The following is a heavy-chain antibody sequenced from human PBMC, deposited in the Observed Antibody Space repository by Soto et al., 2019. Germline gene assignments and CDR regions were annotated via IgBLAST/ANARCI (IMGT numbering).Heavy chain of an antibody. CDR1: GGSFSGYY. Sequence: QVQLPQWGAGLLKPSETLSLTCAVYGGSFSGYYWSWIRQPPGKGLEWIGEINHSGRTNYNPSLKSRVTILVDTSKNQFSLNLRSVTAADTAVYYCARARDRDSSGSGDYFDYWGQGTLVTVSS. CDR3: ARARDRDSSGSGDYFDY. V-gene: IGHV4-34*01. D-gene: IGHD6-19*01. CDR2: INHSGRT. J-gene: IGHJ4*02.